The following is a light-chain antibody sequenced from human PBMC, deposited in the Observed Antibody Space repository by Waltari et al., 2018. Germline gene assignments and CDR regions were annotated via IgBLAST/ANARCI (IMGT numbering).Light chain of an antibody. CDR1: RSNIGRNS. CDR3: GTWDSSLATLV. Sequence: QSVLTQPPSVSATSGQRVTLSCPGKRSNIGRNSVSWYQQFPGTAPKLLIFDDNKRPSGIPDRLSGSKSGTSATLAITGLQSGDEADYYCGTWDSSLATLVFGGGTNLAVL. V-gene: IGLV1-51*01. CDR2: DDN. J-gene: IGLJ2*01.